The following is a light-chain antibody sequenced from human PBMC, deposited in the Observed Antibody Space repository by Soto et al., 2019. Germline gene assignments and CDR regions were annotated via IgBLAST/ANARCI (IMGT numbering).Light chain of an antibody. CDR1: QSLLHSNGYNY. V-gene: IGKV2-28*01. J-gene: IGKJ2*01. CDR3: MQALQTPRT. Sequence: DIVMTQSPLSLPVTPAEPASISCRSSQSLLHSNGYNYLDWDLQQPGQSPQLLIHLGSNRASGVPDRFSGGVSGTDFTLQITRVEAEDVGIYYCMQALQTPRTFGQGTKLEIK. CDR2: LGS.